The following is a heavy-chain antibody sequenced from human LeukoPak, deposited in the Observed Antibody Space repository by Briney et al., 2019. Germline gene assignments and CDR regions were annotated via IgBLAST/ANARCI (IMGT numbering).Heavy chain of an antibody. Sequence: SETLSLTCTVSGGSISRSSYYWGWIRQPPGKGLEWIGSIYYSGSPYYNPSLKSRVTISVDTSKNQFSLNLSSVTAADTAVYYCAGPIGYFDYWGQGTLVTVSS. J-gene: IGHJ4*02. V-gene: IGHV4-39*07. D-gene: IGHD1-26*01. CDR3: AGPIGYFDY. CDR2: IYYSGSP. CDR1: GGSISRSSYY.